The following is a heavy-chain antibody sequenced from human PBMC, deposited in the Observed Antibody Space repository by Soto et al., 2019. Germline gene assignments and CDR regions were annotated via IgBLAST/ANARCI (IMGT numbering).Heavy chain of an antibody. D-gene: IGHD1-26*01. CDR2: ISGSTT. CDR3: AKRVGLYGGSMDV. Sequence: GGSLRLSCAASGFTISSYAMSWVRQAPGKGLEWVSTISGSTTYYPDSVKGRFTTSRDNSKNTLYLQMHSLRAEDTAVYYCAKRVGLYGGSMDVWGQGTTVTVSS. V-gene: IGHV3-23*01. J-gene: IGHJ6*02. CDR1: GFTISSYA.